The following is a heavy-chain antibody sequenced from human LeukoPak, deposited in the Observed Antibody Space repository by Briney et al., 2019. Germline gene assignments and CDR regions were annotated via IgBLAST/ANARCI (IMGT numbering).Heavy chain of an antibody. CDR3: AKILNPPMAAAGTVYYGMDV. D-gene: IGHD6-13*01. Sequence: ASVKVSCKASGYTFTDYYMHWVRQAPGQGLEWMGWINPNSGGTNYAQKFQGRVTMTRDTSISTAYMELSRLRSDDTAVYYCAKILNPPMAAAGTVYYGMDVWGQGTTVTVSS. J-gene: IGHJ6*02. CDR1: GYTFTDYY. V-gene: IGHV1-2*02. CDR2: INPNSGGT.